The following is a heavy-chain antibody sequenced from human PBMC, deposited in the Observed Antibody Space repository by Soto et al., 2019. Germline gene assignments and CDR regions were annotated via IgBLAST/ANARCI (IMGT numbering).Heavy chain of an antibody. CDR3: VKGVPMTRSSGWGGPFDY. CDR2: ISSNGGST. V-gene: IGHV3-64D*09. Sequence: GGSLRLSCSASGFTFSSYAMHWVRQAPGKGLEYVSAISSNGGSTYYADSVKGRFTISRDNSKNTLYLQMSSLRAEDTAVYYGVKGVPMTRSSGWGGPFDYWGQGTLVTVSS. J-gene: IGHJ4*02. CDR1: GFTFSSYA. D-gene: IGHD6-19*01.